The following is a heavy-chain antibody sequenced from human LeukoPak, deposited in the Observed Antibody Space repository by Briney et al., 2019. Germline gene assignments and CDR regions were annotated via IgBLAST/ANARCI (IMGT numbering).Heavy chain of an antibody. D-gene: IGHD4-23*01. CDR1: GDTISRSLYY. CDR3: ARSYGGHSVCDAFDI. Sequence: PSETLSLTCTVSGDTISRSLYYWGWIRQPPGKGLEWIGTIYYSGSTYYNPSLKSRVTISVDTSKNQFSLKLTSVTAADTAVYYCARSYGGHSVCDAFDIWGQGTMVTVSS. CDR2: IYYSGST. V-gene: IGHV4-39*01. J-gene: IGHJ3*02.